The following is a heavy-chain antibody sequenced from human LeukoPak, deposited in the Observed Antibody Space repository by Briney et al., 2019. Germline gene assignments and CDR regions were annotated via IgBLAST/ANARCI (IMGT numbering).Heavy chain of an antibody. CDR1: GDSVSSKSAA. Sequence: SQTLSLTCAISGDSVSSKSAAWNWIRQSPLRGLEWLGRTYYRSKWYNHYAVSVKSRITINPDTSKNQFSLQLNSVTPEDTAVYYCARSSGNIDYWGQGTLVTVSS. CDR2: TYYRSKWYN. V-gene: IGHV6-1*01. CDR3: ARSSGNIDY. J-gene: IGHJ4*02. D-gene: IGHD3-10*01.